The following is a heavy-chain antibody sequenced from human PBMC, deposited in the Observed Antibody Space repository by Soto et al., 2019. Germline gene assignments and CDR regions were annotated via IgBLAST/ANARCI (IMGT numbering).Heavy chain of an antibody. V-gene: IGHV3-33*01. J-gene: IGHJ4*02. D-gene: IGHD3-10*01. CDR3: ARDLGYGSGSLDY. CDR2: IWYDGSNK. CDR1: GFTFSSYG. Sequence: QVQLVESGGGVVQPGRSLRLSCAASGFTFSSYGMHWVRQAPGKGLEWVAVIWYDGSNKYYADSVKGRFTISRDNSKNTLYLQMNGLRAEDTAVYYCARDLGYGSGSLDYWGQGTLVTVSS.